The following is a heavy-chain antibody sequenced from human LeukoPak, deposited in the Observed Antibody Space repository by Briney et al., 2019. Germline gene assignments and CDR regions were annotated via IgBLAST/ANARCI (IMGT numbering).Heavy chain of an antibody. D-gene: IGHD6-13*01. CDR2: ISYDGSNK. Sequence: GRSLRLSCAASGFTFSSYAMHWVRQAPGKGLEWVAVISYDGSNKYYADSVKGRFTISRDNSKNTLYLQMNSLRAEDTAVYYCAIMIAAAGYFDYWGQGTLVTVSS. J-gene: IGHJ4*02. CDR3: AIMIAAAGYFDY. V-gene: IGHV3-30-3*01. CDR1: GFTFSSYA.